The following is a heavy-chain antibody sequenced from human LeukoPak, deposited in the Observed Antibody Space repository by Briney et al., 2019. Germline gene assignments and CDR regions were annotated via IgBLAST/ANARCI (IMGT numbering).Heavy chain of an antibody. V-gene: IGHV1-18*04. CDR1: GYTFTSYG. Sequence: GASVTVSCKASGYTFTSYGISWVRQAPGQGLEWMGWISAYNGNTNYAQKLQGRVTMTTDTSTSTAYMELRSLRSDDTAVYYCARDGTLLRYFDWLFPPHFDYWGQGTLVTVSS. CDR3: ARDGTLLRYFDWLFPPHFDY. J-gene: IGHJ4*02. CDR2: ISAYNGNT. D-gene: IGHD3-9*01.